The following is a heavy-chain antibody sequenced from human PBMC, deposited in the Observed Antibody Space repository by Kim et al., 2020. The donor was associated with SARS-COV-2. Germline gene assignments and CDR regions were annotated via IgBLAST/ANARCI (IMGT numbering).Heavy chain of an antibody. V-gene: IGHV4-59*09. J-gene: IGHJ4*02. Sequence: GSSDYNPSPKGRVAMSVDPSRNQFSLRLTSVTSADTAVYFCARGFTGYVSWGQGTLVTVSS. CDR2: GSS. CDR3: ARGFTGYVS. D-gene: IGHD5-12*01.